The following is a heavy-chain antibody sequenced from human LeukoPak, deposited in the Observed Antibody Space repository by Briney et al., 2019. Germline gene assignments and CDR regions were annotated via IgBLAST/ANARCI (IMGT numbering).Heavy chain of an antibody. J-gene: IGHJ4*02. CDR1: GVTFSTYG. CDR2: IRHDGSAK. Sequence: PAGSLRLSCAASGVTFSTYGMHWVRQAPGKGLEWVAFIRHDGSAKRYAESVKGRFIITRDNSKNTLYLQMNSRRPEDAGVFYWAKDQCSNTRCYGSPGYWGEGTLVTVSS. V-gene: IGHV3-30*02. CDR3: AKDQCSNTRCYGSPGY. D-gene: IGHD2-2*01.